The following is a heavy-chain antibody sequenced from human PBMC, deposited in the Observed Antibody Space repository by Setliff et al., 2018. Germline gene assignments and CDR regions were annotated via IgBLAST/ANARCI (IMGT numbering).Heavy chain of an antibody. CDR1: GFTVSSNY. CDR3: ARDYGDSSGYYPNWYFDL. J-gene: IGHJ2*01. CDR2: IYSGGST. V-gene: IGHV3-66*02. D-gene: IGHD3-22*01. Sequence: QPGGSLRLSCAASGFTVSSNYMSWVRQAPGKGLEWVSFIYSGGSTYYADSVKGRFTISRDTSKNTLNLQMKSLRAEDTAVYYCARDYGDSSGYYPNWYFDLWGRGTLVTVSS.